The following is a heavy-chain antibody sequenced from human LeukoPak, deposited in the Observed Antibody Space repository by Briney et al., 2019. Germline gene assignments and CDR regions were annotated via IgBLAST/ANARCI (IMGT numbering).Heavy chain of an antibody. D-gene: IGHD5-18*01. V-gene: IGHV3-30*02. J-gene: IGHJ6*03. Sequence: GGSLRLSCAASGFTFSSYGMHWVRQAPGKGLEWVAFIRYDGSNKYYADSVKGRFTISRDNSKNTLYLQMNSLRAEDTAVYYCAKDHLYSYGLYYYYYMDVWGKGTTVTISS. CDR3: AKDHLYSYGLYYYYYMDV. CDR1: GFTFSSYG. CDR2: IRYDGSNK.